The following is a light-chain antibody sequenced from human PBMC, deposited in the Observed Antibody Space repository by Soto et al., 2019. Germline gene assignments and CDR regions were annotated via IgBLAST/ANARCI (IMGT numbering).Light chain of an antibody. CDR2: EVS. J-gene: IGLJ3*02. Sequence: QSVLTQPASVSGSPGQSITISCTGTSTDVGRYKYVSWYQQHPGKVPKLIIYEVSNRPSGVSSRFSGSKSGNTAALTISGLQAEDEAHDFCSSYTASSARVFGGGTKLTVL. CDR3: SSYTASSARV. V-gene: IGLV2-14*01. CDR1: STDVGRYKY.